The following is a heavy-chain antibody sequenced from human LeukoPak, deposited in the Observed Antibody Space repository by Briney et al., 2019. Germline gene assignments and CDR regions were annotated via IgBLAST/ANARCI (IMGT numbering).Heavy chain of an antibody. D-gene: IGHD1-1*01. CDR3: ARVESSNPVQTSWFDP. CDR1: GGTFSSYA. Sequence: SVKVSCKASGGTFSSYAISWLRQAPGQGLEWMGGIIPIFGTANYAQKFQGRVTITADESTSTAYMELSSRRSEDTAVYYCARVESSNPVQTSWFDPWGQGTLVTVSS. CDR2: IIPIFGTA. V-gene: IGHV1-69*01. J-gene: IGHJ5*02.